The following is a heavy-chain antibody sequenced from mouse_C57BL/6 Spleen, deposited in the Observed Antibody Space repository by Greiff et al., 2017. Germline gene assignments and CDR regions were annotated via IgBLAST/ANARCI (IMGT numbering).Heavy chain of an antibody. D-gene: IGHD1-1*01. Sequence: QVQLQQSGPELVKPGASVKISCKASGYSFTSYYIHWVKQRPGQGLEWIGWIYPGSGNTKYNEKFKGKATLTADTSSSTAYMQLSSLTSEDSAVYYCARNCMSSITTVVYFDYWGQGTTLTVSS. V-gene: IGHV1-66*01. J-gene: IGHJ2*01. CDR1: GYSFTSYY. CDR3: ARNCMSSITTVVYFDY. CDR2: IYPGSGNT.